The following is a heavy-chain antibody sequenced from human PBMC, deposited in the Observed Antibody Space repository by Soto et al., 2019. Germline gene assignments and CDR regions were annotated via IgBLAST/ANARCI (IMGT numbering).Heavy chain of an antibody. J-gene: IGHJ4*02. V-gene: IGHV1-69*02. CDR2: INPIRGIA. CDR3: ARGPAGGYFDY. CDR1: GGTFSSYT. Sequence: EASVKVSCKASGGTFSSYTISWVRQAPGQGLEWMGRINPIRGIANYAQKFQGRVTMTADKSISTAYMELSSLRSDDTAVYYCARGPAGGYFDYWGQGSPVTVSS.